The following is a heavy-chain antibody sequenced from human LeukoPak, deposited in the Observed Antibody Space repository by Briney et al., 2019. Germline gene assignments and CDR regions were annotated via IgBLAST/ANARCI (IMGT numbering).Heavy chain of an antibody. V-gene: IGHV4-59*08. CDR3: ARSAIDAFDI. J-gene: IGHJ3*02. Sequence: SETLSLTCTVSGGSISNYYWSWIRQPPGKGLEWIGYIYYSGSTNYNPSLKSRVSISVDTSKNQFSLKLSSVTAADTAVYYCARSAIDAFDIWGQGTMVTVSS. CDR2: IYYSGST. D-gene: IGHD6-25*01. CDR1: GGSISNYY.